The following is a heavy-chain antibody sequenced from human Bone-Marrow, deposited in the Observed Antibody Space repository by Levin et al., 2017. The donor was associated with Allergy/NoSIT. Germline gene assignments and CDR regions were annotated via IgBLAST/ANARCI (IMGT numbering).Heavy chain of an antibody. CDR2: MNPKSGDS. CDR3: ARGRTYGGNGMDV. D-gene: IGHD4-23*01. CDR1: GYNFTNND. J-gene: IGHJ6*02. Sequence: ASVKVSCKASGYNFTNNDINWVRQATGQGLEWMGWMNPKSGDSGYAQKFQGRLTMTRNKSTRTAYMELISLRSEDTAVYFCARGRTYGGNGMDVWGEVTAV. V-gene: IGHV1-8*01.